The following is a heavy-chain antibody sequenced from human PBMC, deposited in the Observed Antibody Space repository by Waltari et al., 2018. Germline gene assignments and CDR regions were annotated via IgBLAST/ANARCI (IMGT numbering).Heavy chain of an antibody. Sequence: EVQLVESGGGLVQPGGSLRLSCAASGFTFSSYSMNWVRQAPGKGLGWVSYIRSSSSTIYYADSVKGRFTISRDNAKNSLYLQMNSLRAEDTAVYYCAREIGIGAFDIWGQGTMVTVSS. CDR3: AREIGIGAFDI. CDR2: IRSSSSTI. J-gene: IGHJ3*02. D-gene: IGHD1-26*01. CDR1: GFTFSSYS. V-gene: IGHV3-48*04.